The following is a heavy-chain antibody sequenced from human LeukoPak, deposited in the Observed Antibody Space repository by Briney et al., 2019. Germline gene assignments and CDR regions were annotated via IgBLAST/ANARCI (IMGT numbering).Heavy chain of an antibody. J-gene: IGHJ6*03. Sequence: PSETLSLTCTVSVGSISRYYWSCIPQPPGKGLEWIGYIYYSGSTNYNPSLKSRVTISVDTSKNQFSLKLSSVTAADTAVYYCARAEASDYYYYMDVWGKGTTVTVSS. CDR2: IYYSGST. CDR3: ARAEASDYYYYMDV. V-gene: IGHV4-59*01. D-gene: IGHD6-6*01. CDR1: VGSISRYY.